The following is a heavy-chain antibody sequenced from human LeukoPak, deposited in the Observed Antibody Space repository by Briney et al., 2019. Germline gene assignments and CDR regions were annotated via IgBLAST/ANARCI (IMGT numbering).Heavy chain of an antibody. V-gene: IGHV3-23*01. D-gene: IGHD2-2*02. CDR3: TKPDCPSTSCYTLDY. CDR2: ISGSGDST. J-gene: IGHJ4*02. Sequence: GGFLRLSCAVSGFSVRDNYLNWVRQTPGGGLECVSAISGSGDSTYYADSVKGRFTISRDNPKNTLYLQMNSLRVEDTAVYYCTKPDCPSTSCYTLDYWGQGILVTVSS. CDR1: GFSVRDNY.